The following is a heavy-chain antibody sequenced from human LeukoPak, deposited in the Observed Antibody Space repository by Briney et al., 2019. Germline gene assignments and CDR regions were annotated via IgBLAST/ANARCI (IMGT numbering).Heavy chain of an antibody. J-gene: IGHJ4*02. Sequence: AGGSLRLSCAASGFTFSSYGMHWVRQAPGKGLEWVAVISYDGSNKYYGDSVKGRFTISRDNSKNTLYLQMNSLRAEDTAVYYCASSYSSSSESDYWGQGTLVTVSS. CDR1: GFTFSSYG. CDR3: ASSYSSSSESDY. V-gene: IGHV3-30*03. CDR2: ISYDGSNK. D-gene: IGHD6-6*01.